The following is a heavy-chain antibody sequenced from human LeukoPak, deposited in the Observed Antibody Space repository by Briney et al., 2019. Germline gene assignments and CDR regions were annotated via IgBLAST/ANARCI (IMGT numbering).Heavy chain of an antibody. CDR1: GFTFSDYY. D-gene: IGHD2-2*01. CDR2: ISSSGSTI. J-gene: IGHJ6*03. V-gene: IGHV3-11*01. CDR3: ARGYCSSTSCLYYYYYMDV. Sequence: PGGSLRLSCAASGFTFSDYYMSWIRQAPGKGLEWVSYISSSGSTIYYADSVKGRFTISRDNSKNTLYLQMNSLRAEDTAVYYCARGYCSSTSCLYYYYYMDVWGKGTTVTASS.